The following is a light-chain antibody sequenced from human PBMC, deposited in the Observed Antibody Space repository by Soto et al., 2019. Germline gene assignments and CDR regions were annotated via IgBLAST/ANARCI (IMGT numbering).Light chain of an antibody. V-gene: IGLV1-47*01. CDR3: AAWDYSLRGPDVV. J-gene: IGLJ2*01. CDR1: SSNIGSNY. Sequence: QSVLTQPPSASGTPGQRVTISCSGSSSNIGSNYVYWYQQLPGTAPKLLIYRNNQRPSGVPDRLSGSKSGTSASLAISGLRSQDEAYYYWAAWDYSLRGPDVVFGGGTKLTVL. CDR2: RNN.